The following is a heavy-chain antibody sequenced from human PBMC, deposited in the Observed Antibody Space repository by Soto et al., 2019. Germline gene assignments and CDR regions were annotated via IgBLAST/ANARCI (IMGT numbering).Heavy chain of an antibody. D-gene: IGHD3-10*01. J-gene: IGHJ6*03. Sequence: ASVKVSCKASGYTFTGYYMHWVRQAPGQGLEWMGWINPNSGGTNYAQKFQGWVTMTRDTSISTAYMELSRLRSDDTAVYYCARGEGAGSYYNGYYYMDGWGKGTTVTVAS. CDR3: ARGEGAGSYYNGYYYMDG. CDR2: INPNSGGT. CDR1: GYTFTGYY. V-gene: IGHV1-2*04.